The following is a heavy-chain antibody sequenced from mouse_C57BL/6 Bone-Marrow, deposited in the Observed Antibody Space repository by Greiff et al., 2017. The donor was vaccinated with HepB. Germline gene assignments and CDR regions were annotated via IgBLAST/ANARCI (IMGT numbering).Heavy chain of an antibody. CDR2: IDTSDSET. Sequence: QVQLKQPGAELVRPGSSVKLSCKASGYTFTSYWMHWVKQRPIQGLEWIGNIDTSDSETTYNQKFKDKATLSVDKSSSTAYLQLSSLTSEDSAVYYCASETLTLYYGSSYAMDYWGQGTSVTVSS. D-gene: IGHD1-1*01. CDR3: ASETLTLYYGSSYAMDY. J-gene: IGHJ4*01. V-gene: IGHV1-52*01. CDR1: GYTFTSYW.